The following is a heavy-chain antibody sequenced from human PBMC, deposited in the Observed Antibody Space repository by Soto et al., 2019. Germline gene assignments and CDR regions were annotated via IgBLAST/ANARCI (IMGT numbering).Heavy chain of an antibody. V-gene: IGHV1-69*12. J-gene: IGHJ6*02. CDR1: GGTFSSYA. CDR2: IIPIFGTA. D-gene: IGHD2-2*01. Sequence: QVQLVQSGAEVKKPGSSVKVSCKASGGTFSSYAISWVRQAPGQGLEWMGGIIPIFGTANYAQKFQGRVTIYADESTSTAYMELRSLRSEDTAGYYCARAPLDCISTSCYADYYYGMDVWGQGTTVTVSS. CDR3: ARAPLDCISTSCYADYYYGMDV.